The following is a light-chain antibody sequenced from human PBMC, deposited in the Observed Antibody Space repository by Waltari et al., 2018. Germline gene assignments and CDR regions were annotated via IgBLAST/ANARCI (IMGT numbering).Light chain of an antibody. CDR3: QKYDSALWA. V-gene: IGKV1-27*01. CDR2: AAS. CDR1: QGIDNF. J-gene: IGKJ1*01. Sequence: DIQVTQSPSSLSASVGDRVTITCRASQGIDNFLAWYQQRPGTVPKILIFAASTLQSGVPSRFIGSGSGTYFTLTISSLQPEDVATYYCQKYDSALWAFGQGTKVEIK.